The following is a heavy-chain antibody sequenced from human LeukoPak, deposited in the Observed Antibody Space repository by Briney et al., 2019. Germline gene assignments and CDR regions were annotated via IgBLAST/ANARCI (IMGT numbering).Heavy chain of an antibody. CDR2: ISSSGSTI. J-gene: IGHJ4*02. CDR1: GFTFSSYE. CDR3: ARDPSSSGWYGVEY. D-gene: IGHD6-19*01. V-gene: IGHV3-48*03. Sequence: HPGGSLRLSCAASGFTFSSYEMNWVRQAPGKGLEWVSYISSSGSTIYYADSVKGRFTISRDNAKNSLYLQMNRLRAEDTAVYYCARDPSSSGWYGVEYLGQGTLVTVSS.